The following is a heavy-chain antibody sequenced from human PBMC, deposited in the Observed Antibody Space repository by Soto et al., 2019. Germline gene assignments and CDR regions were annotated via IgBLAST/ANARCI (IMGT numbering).Heavy chain of an antibody. CDR1: GYTFTTYS. CDR2: FYPGDSNT. Sequence: GESLKISCEASGYTFTTYSIGWVRQVPGKGLEWMGLFYPGDSNTIYNPSFQGQVTISVDKSIGTAYLQWRSLEASDSAIYYCARRGESPLSSYTSGSYYYFDYWGQGTLVTVSS. CDR3: ARRGESPLSSYTSGSYYYFDY. V-gene: IGHV5-51*01. J-gene: IGHJ4*02. D-gene: IGHD3-10*01.